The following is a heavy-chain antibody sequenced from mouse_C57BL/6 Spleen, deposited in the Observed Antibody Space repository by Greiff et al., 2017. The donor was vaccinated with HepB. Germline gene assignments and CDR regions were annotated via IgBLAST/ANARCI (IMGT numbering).Heavy chain of an antibody. D-gene: IGHD1-1*01. Sequence: EVQLQESGPGLVKPSQSLSLTCSVTGYSITSGYYWNWIRQFPGNKLEWMGYISYDGSNNYNPSLKNRISITRDTSKNQFFLKLNSVTTEDTATYYCALITTVVAPFDYWGQGTTLTVSS. V-gene: IGHV3-6*01. CDR2: ISYDGSN. CDR1: GYSITSGYY. J-gene: IGHJ2*01. CDR3: ALITTVVAPFDY.